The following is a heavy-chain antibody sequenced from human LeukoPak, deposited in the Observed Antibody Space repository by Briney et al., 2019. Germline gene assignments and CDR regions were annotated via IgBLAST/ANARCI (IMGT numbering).Heavy chain of an antibody. CDR1: GFTFDDYA. CDR3: ANPSIARGIAVATDGDY. D-gene: IGHD6-19*01. Sequence: GGSLRLSCAASGFTFDDYAMHWVRQAPGKGLEWVSGISWNSGSIGYADSVKGRFTISRDNSKNTLYLQMNSLRAEDTAVYYCANPSIARGIAVATDGDYWGQGTLVTVSS. J-gene: IGHJ4*02. CDR2: ISWNSGSI. V-gene: IGHV3-9*01.